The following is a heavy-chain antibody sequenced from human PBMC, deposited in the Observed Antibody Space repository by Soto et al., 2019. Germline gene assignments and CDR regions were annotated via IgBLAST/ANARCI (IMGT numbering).Heavy chain of an antibody. CDR3: ARANGTLRSRNCDD. Sequence: XETLSVTGTVSGYSISSGEYWGWIRQPPGKGLEWIGSSYHSGSTYYSKSLRSRLTMSVDTSKSQFSLRLSSVTAADTAVYYCARANGTLRSRNCDDWGQGSLVTVPS. J-gene: IGHJ4*02. D-gene: IGHD1-26*01. V-gene: IGHV4-38-2*02. CDR1: GYSISSGEY. CDR2: SYHSGST.